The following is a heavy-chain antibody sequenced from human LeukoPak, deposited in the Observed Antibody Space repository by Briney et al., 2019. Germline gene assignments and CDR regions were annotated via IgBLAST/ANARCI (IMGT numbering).Heavy chain of an antibody. CDR2: IYTSGST. CDR1: GGSISSYY. D-gene: IGHD6-13*01. V-gene: IGHV4-4*07. Sequence: TSETLSLTCTVSGGSISSYYWSWIRQPAGKGLEWIGRIYTSGSTNYNPSLKSRVTISVDTSKNQFSLKLSSVTAADTAVYYCARGVERTAAAGNFDYWGQGTLVTVSS. CDR3: ARGVERTAAAGNFDY. J-gene: IGHJ4*02.